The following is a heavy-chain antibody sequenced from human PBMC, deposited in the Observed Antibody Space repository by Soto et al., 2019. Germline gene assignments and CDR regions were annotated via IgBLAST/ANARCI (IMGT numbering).Heavy chain of an antibody. J-gene: IGHJ4*02. CDR1: GGSIDTYY. V-gene: IGHV4-59*08. CDR2: ISHTGTT. Sequence: QVQLQESGPGLVKPSETLSLTCTVSGGSIDTYYWSLIRQPPGKGLEYIGYISHTGTTDSNPSLKSRVTLSIDTSKNQFSLNLSSVTASDTASYYCARLIRGAAAAFDSWGQGSLVTVSS. D-gene: IGHD6-25*01. CDR3: ARLIRGAAAAFDS.